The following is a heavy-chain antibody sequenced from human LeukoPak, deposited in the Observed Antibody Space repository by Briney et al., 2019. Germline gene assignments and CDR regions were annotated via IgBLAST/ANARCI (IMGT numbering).Heavy chain of an antibody. J-gene: IGHJ4*02. CDR3: ARDRGYFY. CDR2: IERDGSEK. Sequence: GGSLRLSCAASGFTVSSNYMSWVRQAPGRGLEWVANIERDGSEKYYVDSVKGRFIISRDNAKNALYLQMNSLRVEDTAVYYCARDRGYFYWGQGTLVTVSS. V-gene: IGHV3-7*01. D-gene: IGHD5-18*01. CDR1: GFTVSSNY.